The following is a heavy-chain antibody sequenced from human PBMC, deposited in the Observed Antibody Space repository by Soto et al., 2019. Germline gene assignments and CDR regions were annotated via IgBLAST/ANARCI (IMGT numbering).Heavy chain of an antibody. V-gene: IGHV6-1*01. D-gene: IGHD5-12*01. Sequence: SQTLSLTCAISGDSVPSNTASWNWIRQSPSRGLEWLGRTYFRSKWYNDYAVSVKSRIIINPATSNNQFSLQLNSVTPEDTAVYFCAKGDNLGPKTGYAFDPWGQGIMVTVSS. CDR3: AKGDNLGPKTGYAFDP. CDR2: TYFRSKWYN. CDR1: GDSVPSNTAS. J-gene: IGHJ5*02.